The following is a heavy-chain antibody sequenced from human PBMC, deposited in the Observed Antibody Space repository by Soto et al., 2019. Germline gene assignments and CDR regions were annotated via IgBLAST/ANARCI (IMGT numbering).Heavy chain of an antibody. D-gene: IGHD3-16*02. J-gene: IGHJ3*02. CDR3: SRVKGLSPHAFDI. V-gene: IGHV3-30-3*01. Sequence: QVQLVESGGGVVQPGRSLRLSCAASGFTFSSYAMHWVRQAPGKGLEWVAVISYDGSNKYYADSVKGRFTISRDNSKNKLYLQKNSLRAEDKAVYYCSRVKGLSPHAFDIWGQGTMVTVSS. CDR1: GFTFSSYA. CDR2: ISYDGSNK.